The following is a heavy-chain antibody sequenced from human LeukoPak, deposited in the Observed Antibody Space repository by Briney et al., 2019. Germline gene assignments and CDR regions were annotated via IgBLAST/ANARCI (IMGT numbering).Heavy chain of an antibody. CDR2: TYYRSTWYN. CDR3: ARRLTQYDCFDP. V-gene: IGHV6-1*01. D-gene: IGHD2-2*01. J-gene: IGHJ5*02. Sequence: SQTLSLTCAISGDSVSSNSVTWNWIRQSPSRGLEWLGRTYYRSTWYNDYAVSVRGRITVNPDTSKNQFSLHLNSVTPEDTAVYYYARRLTQYDCFDPWGQRILVTVSS. CDR1: GDSVSSNSVT.